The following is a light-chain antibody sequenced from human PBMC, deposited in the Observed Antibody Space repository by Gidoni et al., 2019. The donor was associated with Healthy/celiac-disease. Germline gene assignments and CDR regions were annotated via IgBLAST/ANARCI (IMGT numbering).Light chain of an antibody. Sequence: DILMTQSPSVLPVTPGEPASISCRSSQSLLHSNGYNYLDWYLQKPWQSPQFVIYLGSTRASGVPDRFSGSGSGTDFTLKISRVKAEDVGVYYCMQALQAPPYTFXQXTKLEIK. CDR3: MQALQAPPYT. CDR2: LGS. CDR1: QSLLHSNGYNY. V-gene: IGKV2-28*01. J-gene: IGKJ2*01.